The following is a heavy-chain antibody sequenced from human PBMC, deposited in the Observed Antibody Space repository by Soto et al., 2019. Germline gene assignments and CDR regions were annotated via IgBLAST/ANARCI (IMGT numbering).Heavy chain of an antibody. CDR1: GGSISSYY. CDR2: IYYSGST. V-gene: IGHV4-59*01. CDR3: ARGLTADY. Sequence: SETLSLTCTVSGGSISSYYWSWIRQPPGKGLEWIGYIYYSGSTNYNPSLKSRVTISVDTSKNQFSLKLSSVTAADTAVYYCARGLTADYWGQGTLVTVSS. J-gene: IGHJ4*02. D-gene: IGHD2-21*02.